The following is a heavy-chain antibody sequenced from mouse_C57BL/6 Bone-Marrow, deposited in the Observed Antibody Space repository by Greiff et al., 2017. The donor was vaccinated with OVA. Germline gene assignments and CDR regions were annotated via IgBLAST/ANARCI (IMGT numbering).Heavy chain of an antibody. V-gene: IGHV5-6*01. CDR3: ERQGTETDFDY. J-gene: IGHJ2*01. Sequence: EVQLQESGGDLVKPGGSLQLSCAASGFTFSSYGLSWFRQTPDNMLEWVVTISSGGSYTYYPDTVKWRFPISRDNAKNTLYLQLSCLKSEDTAMLYCERQGTETDFDYWGQGTTLTVSS. CDR1: GFTFSSYG. D-gene: IGHD4-1*01. CDR2: ISSGGSYT.